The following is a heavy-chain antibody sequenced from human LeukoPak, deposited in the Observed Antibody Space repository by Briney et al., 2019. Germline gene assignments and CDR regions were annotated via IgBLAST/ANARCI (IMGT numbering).Heavy chain of an antibody. V-gene: IGHV3-23*01. CDR2: ISGRGGST. D-gene: IGHD2-2*01. CDR3: AKEGGCSSTSCHSPNDY. J-gene: IGHJ4*02. Sequence: GGSLRLSCAASGFTFSSYAMSWVRQAPGKGLEWVSAISGRGGSTYYADSVKGRLTISRNNSKNTLYLQMNSLRAEDTAVYYCAKEGGCSSTSCHSPNDYWGQGTLVTVSS. CDR1: GFTFSSYA.